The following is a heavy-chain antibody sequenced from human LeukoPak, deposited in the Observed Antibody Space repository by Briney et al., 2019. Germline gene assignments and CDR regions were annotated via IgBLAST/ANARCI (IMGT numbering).Heavy chain of an antibody. CDR1: GYTSSNYD. Sequence: ASVKVSCKSSGYTSSNYDISWMRQAPGQGLEWMGWISTHNGNTNYAQKFQGRVTMTTDKSTSTTYMELRSLTSDDTAVYYCARDVPGSIGTTARFDPWGQGTLVTVSS. J-gene: IGHJ5*02. D-gene: IGHD1-1*01. V-gene: IGHV1-18*01. CDR3: ARDVPGSIGTTARFDP. CDR2: ISTHNGNT.